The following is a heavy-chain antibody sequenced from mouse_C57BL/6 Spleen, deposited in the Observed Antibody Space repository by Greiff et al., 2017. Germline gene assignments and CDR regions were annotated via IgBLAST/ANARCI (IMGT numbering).Heavy chain of an antibody. V-gene: IGHV1-61*01. D-gene: IGHD1-1*01. J-gene: IGHJ2*01. CDR2: IYPSDSET. CDR3: ARGKITTFDY. Sequence: QVQLQQPGAELVRPGSSVKLSCKASGYTFTSYWMDWVKQRSGQGLEWIGNIYPSDSETHYNQKFKDKATLTVDKSSSTAYMQLSSLTSEDSAVYYCARGKITTFDYWGQGTTLTVSS. CDR1: GYTFTSYW.